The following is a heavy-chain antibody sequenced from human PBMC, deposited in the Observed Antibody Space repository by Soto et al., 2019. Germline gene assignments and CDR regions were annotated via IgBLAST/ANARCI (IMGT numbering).Heavy chain of an antibody. D-gene: IGHD6-19*01. CDR3: ARHGPLGYSSGWYADAFDI. J-gene: IGHJ3*02. CDR2: IYPGDSDT. V-gene: IGHV5-51*01. Sequence: GESLKISCKGSGYSFTSYWIGWVRQMPGKGLEWMGIIYPGDSDTRYSPSFQGQVTISADKSISTAYLQWSSLKASDTAMYYCARHGPLGYSSGWYADAFDIWGQGTMVTVSS. CDR1: GYSFTSYW.